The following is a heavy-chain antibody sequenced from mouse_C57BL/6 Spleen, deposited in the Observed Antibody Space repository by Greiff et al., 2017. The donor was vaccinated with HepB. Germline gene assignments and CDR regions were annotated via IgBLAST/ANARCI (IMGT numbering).Heavy chain of an antibody. CDR3: ARRGLYYGSSPYYYAMDY. Sequence: EVKLVESGAELVKPGASVKLSCTASGFNIKDYYMHWVKQRTEQGLEWIGRIDPEDGETKYAPKFQGKATITADTSSNTAYLQLSSLTSEDTAVYYCARRGLYYGSSPYYYAMDYWGQGTSVTVSS. CDR1: GFNIKDYY. J-gene: IGHJ4*01. V-gene: IGHV14-2*01. D-gene: IGHD1-1*01. CDR2: IDPEDGET.